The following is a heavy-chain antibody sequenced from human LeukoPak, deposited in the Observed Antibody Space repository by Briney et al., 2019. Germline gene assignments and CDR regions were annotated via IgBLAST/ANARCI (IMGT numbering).Heavy chain of an antibody. D-gene: IGHD3-10*01. CDR3: AKDRGELLWFGSLDY. J-gene: IGHJ4*02. Sequence: GGSLRLSCAASGFTFSSYAMSWVRQAPGKGLEWVSAISGSGSSTYYADSVKGRFTISRDNSKNTLYLQMNSLRVEGTAIYYCAKDRGELLWFGSLDYWGRGTLVTVSS. CDR2: ISGSGSST. V-gene: IGHV3-23*01. CDR1: GFTFSSYA.